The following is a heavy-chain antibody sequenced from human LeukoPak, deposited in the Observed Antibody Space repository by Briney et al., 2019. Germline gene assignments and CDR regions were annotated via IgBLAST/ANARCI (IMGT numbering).Heavy chain of an antibody. V-gene: IGHV1-46*01. CDR3: ARADSDSSYFDY. D-gene: IGHD6-6*01. CDR2: INPSGGST. J-gene: IGHJ4*02. CDR1: GYTFTSYY. Sequence: ASVKVSCKASGYTFTSYYMRCVRQTPGQGLEWMGIINPSGGSTSYAQKFQGRVTMTRDMSTSTVYMELSSLRSEDTAVYYCARADSDSSYFDYWGQGTLVTVSS.